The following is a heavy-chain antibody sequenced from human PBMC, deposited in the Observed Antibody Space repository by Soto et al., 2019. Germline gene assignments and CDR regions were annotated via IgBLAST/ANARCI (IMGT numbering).Heavy chain of an antibody. V-gene: IGHV3-48*02. CDR3: ARGRSYYDFWSGYYDGIDY. J-gene: IGHJ4*02. CDR1: GFTFSSYS. Sequence: EVQLVESGGGLVQPGGSLRLSCAPSGFTFSSYSMNWVRQAPGKGLEWVSYISSSSSTIYYADSVKGRFTISRDNAKNSLYLQMNSLRDEDTSVYYCARGRSYYDFWSGYYDGIDYWGQGTLVTVSS. D-gene: IGHD3-3*01. CDR2: ISSSSSTI.